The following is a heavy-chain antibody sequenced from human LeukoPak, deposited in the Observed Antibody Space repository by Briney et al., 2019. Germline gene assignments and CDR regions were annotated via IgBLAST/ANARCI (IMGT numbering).Heavy chain of an antibody. J-gene: IGHJ3*02. CDR3: ARRTAMVGDAFDI. Sequence: GESLKISCKGSGYGFTSYWIGWVRQMPGKGLEWMGIIYPGDSDTRYSPSFQGQVTISADKSISTAYLQWSSLKASDTAMYYCARRTAMVGDAFDIWGQGTMVTVSS. V-gene: IGHV5-51*01. D-gene: IGHD5-18*01. CDR1: GYGFTSYW. CDR2: IYPGDSDT.